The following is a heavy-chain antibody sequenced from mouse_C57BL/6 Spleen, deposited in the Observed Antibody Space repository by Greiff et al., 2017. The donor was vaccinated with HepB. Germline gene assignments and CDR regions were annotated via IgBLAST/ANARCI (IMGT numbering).Heavy chain of an antibody. V-gene: IGHV1-81*01. D-gene: IGHD1-1*01. CDR1: GYTFTSYG. Sequence: VQLVESGAELARPGASVKLSCKASGYTFTSYGISWVKQRTGQGLEWIGEIYPRSGNTYYNEKFKGKATLTADKSSSTAYMELRSLTSEDSAVYFCASYGSSYVGAYWGQGTLVTVSA. CDR2: IYPRSGNT. J-gene: IGHJ3*01. CDR3: ASYGSSYVGAY.